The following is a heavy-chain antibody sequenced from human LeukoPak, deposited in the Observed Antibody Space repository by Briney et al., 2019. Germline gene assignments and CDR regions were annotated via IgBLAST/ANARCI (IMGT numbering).Heavy chain of an antibody. CDR3: ATKQWLVRTPPSGY. J-gene: IGHJ4*02. V-gene: IGHV3-30*03. CDR1: GFTFSSYG. D-gene: IGHD6-19*01. CDR2: ISYDGSNK. Sequence: GGSLRLSCAASGFTFSSYGMHWVRQAPGKGLEWVAVISYDGSNKYYADSVRGRFTISRDNSKNTLYLQMNSLRAEDTAVYYCATKQWLVRTPPSGYWGQGTLVTVSS.